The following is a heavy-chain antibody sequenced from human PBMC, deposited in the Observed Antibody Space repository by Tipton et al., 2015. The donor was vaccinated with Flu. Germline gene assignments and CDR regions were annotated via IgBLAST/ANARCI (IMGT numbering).Heavy chain of an antibody. CDR1: GYTFTSYG. J-gene: IGHJ6*03. D-gene: IGHD6-13*01. CDR2: ISAYNGNT. CDR3: ARDFRAGNSSSWYGYFYYYYYMDV. Sequence: QLVQSGAEVKKPGASVKVSCKASGYTFTSYGISWVRQAPGQGLEWMGWISAYNGNTNYAQKLQGRVTMTTDTSTSTAYMELRSLRSDDTAVYYCARDFRAGNSSSWYGYFYYYYYMDVWGKGTTVTVSS. V-gene: IGHV1-18*04.